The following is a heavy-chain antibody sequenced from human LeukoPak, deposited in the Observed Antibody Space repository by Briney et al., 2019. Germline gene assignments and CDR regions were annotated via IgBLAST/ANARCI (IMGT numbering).Heavy chain of an antibody. CDR3: ARARKRDFWSGYGVYFDY. D-gene: IGHD3-3*01. CDR1: GFTVSSNY. CDR2: IYSGGST. V-gene: IGHV3-53*01. Sequence: GGSPRLSCAASGFTVSSNYMSWVRQAPGKGLEWVSVIYSGGSTYYADSVKGRFTISRDNSKNTLYLQMNSLRAEDTAVYYCARARKRDFWSGYGVYFDYWGQGTLVTVSS. J-gene: IGHJ4*02.